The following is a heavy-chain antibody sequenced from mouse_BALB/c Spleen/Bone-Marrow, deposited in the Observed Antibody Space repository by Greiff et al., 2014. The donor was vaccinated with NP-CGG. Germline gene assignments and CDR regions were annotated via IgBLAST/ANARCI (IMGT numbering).Heavy chain of an antibody. CDR2: IYPGSGST. CDR3: TRYYGYYAMDY. J-gene: IGHJ4*01. Sequence: LQQSGSEPVRPGASVKLSCKASGYTFTSYWMHWVKQRPGQGLEWIGNIYPGSGSTNYDEKFKSKATLTVDTSSSTAYMQLSSLTSEDSAVYYCTRYYGYYAMDYWGQGTSVTVSS. V-gene: IGHV1S22*01. D-gene: IGHD1-2*01. CDR1: GYTFTSYW.